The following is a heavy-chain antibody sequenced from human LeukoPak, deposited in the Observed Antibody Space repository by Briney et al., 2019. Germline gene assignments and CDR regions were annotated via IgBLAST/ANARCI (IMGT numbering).Heavy chain of an antibody. V-gene: IGHV4-4*07. CDR3: ARELVVATTAGYYYYYGMDV. CDR1: GGSISSYY. Sequence: PSETLSLTCTVSGGSISSYYWSWIRQPAGKGLEWIGRIYTSGSTNYNPSLKSRVTVSVDTSKNQFSLKLSSVTAADTAVYYCARELVVATTAGYYYYYGMDVWGQGTAVTVSS. J-gene: IGHJ6*02. D-gene: IGHD5-12*01. CDR2: IYTSGST.